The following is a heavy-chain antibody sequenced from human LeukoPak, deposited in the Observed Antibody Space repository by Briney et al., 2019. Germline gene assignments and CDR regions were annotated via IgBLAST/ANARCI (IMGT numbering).Heavy chain of an antibody. D-gene: IGHD5-12*01. CDR2: ISWNSGSI. CDR1: GFTFDDYA. J-gene: IGHJ4*02. Sequence: GRSLRLSCAASGFTFDDYAMHWVRQAPGKGLEWFSGISWNSGSIGYADSVKGRFTISRDNAKNSLYLQMNSLRAEDMALYYCAKGTFSGYLYYFDYWGQGTLVTVSS. CDR3: AKGTFSGYLYYFDY. V-gene: IGHV3-9*03.